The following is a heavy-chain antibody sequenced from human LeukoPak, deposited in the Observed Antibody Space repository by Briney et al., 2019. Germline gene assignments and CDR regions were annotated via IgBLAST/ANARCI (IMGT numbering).Heavy chain of an antibody. D-gene: IGHD2-15*01. CDR3: AKAHSFVVSYFDY. CDR2: ISWNSGSI. V-gene: IGHV3-9*01. J-gene: IGHJ4*02. Sequence: PGGSLRLSCAASGFTFDDYAMHWVRQAPGKGLEWVSGISWNSGSIGYADSVKGRSTISRDNAKNSLYLQMNSLRAEDTALYYCAKAHSFVVSYFDYWGQGTLVTVSS. CDR1: GFTFDDYA.